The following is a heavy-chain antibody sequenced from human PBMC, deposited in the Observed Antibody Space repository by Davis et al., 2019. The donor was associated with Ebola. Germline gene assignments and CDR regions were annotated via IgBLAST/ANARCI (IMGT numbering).Heavy chain of an antibody. Sequence: ASVKVSCKASGYTFTSYGISWVRQAPGQGLEWMGWISAYNGNTNYAQKLQGRVTMTTDTSTSTAYMELRSLRSDDTAVYYCARDLRNPRMTTQPKYFQHWGQGTLVTVSS. CDR3: ARDLRNPRMTTQPKYFQH. CDR1: GYTFTSYG. V-gene: IGHV1-18*01. CDR2: ISAYNGNT. J-gene: IGHJ1*01. D-gene: IGHD4-11*01.